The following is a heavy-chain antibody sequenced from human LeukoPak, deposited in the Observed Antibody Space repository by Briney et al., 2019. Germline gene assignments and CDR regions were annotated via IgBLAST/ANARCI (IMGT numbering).Heavy chain of an antibody. Sequence: SETLSLTCTVSGGSISSYYWSWIRQPAGKGLEWIGRIYTSGSTNYNPSLKSRVTMSVDTSKNQFSLKLSSVTAADTAVYYCARDRLVGAAANNWFDPWGQGTLVTVSS. D-gene: IGHD2-2*01. CDR3: ARDRLVGAAANNWFDP. CDR1: GGSISSYY. J-gene: IGHJ5*02. V-gene: IGHV4-4*07. CDR2: IYTSGST.